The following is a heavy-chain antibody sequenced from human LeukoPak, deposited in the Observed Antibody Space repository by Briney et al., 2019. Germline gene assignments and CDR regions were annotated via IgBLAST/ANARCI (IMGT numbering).Heavy chain of an antibody. CDR1: GYTFTGYY. Sequence: ASVKVSCKASGYTFTGYYMHWVRQAPGQGLEWMGWINPNSGGTNYAQKFQGRVTMTRDTSISTAYMELSRLRSDDTAVYYCARGPVTAGWSAFDIWGQGTMVTVSS. CDR2: INPNSGGT. D-gene: IGHD2-21*02. J-gene: IGHJ3*02. CDR3: ARGPVTAGWSAFDI. V-gene: IGHV1-2*02.